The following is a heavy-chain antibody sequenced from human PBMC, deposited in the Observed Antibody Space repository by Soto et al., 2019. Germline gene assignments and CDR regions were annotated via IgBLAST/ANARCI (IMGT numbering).Heavy chain of an antibody. D-gene: IGHD6-13*01. CDR1: GGSISSSNW. J-gene: IGHJ4*02. V-gene: IGHV4-4*02. Sequence: QVQLQESGPGLVKPSGTLSLTCAVSGGSISSSNWWSWVRQPPGKGLEWIGEIYHSGSTNYNPSLKSRVTISVDKSKNQFSLELSSVTAADTAVYYCARDKQVAAAGTAAHFDYWGQGTLVTVSS. CDR2: IYHSGST. CDR3: ARDKQVAAAGTAAHFDY.